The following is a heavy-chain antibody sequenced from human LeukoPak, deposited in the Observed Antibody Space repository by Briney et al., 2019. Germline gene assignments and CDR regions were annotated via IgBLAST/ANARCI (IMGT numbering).Heavy chain of an antibody. D-gene: IGHD3-16*01. CDR1: GYTFTDYY. CDR3: ARAYEYGWFDP. V-gene: IGHV1-2*02. J-gene: IGHJ5*02. CDR2: INPKNGGT. Sequence: GPVKVSCKASGYTFTDYYLHWVRQAPGQGLAWMGWINPKNGGTTYAQKFQGRVTMTWDTSISTAYMALSRLTSDDTALYYCARAYEYGWFDPWGQGTLVTVSS.